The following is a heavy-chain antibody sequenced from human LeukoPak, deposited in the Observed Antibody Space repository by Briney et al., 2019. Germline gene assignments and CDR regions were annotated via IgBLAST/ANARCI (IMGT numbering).Heavy chain of an antibody. J-gene: IGHJ4*02. CDR3: AKGPLPRITETAPFDY. CDR1: GFTFSNYG. D-gene: IGHD1-7*01. CDR2: ISGSGGTT. V-gene: IGHV3-23*01. Sequence: GGSLRLSCAASGFTFSNYGMSWVRQAPGKGLEWVSAISGSGGTTYYADSVKGRFTISRDNSKNTLYLQMNSLRAEDTAVYYCAKGPLPRITETAPFDYWGQGTLVTVSS.